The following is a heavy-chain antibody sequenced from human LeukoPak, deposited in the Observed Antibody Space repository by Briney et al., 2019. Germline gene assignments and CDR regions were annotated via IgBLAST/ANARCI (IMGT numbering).Heavy chain of an antibody. Sequence: ASVKVSFKASGYTFTGYYMHSVRQAPGQGLEWMGWSNPNSGGTNYAQKFQGRVTMTRDTSISTAYMELSRLRSDDTAVYYCARAYCSGGSCHVANFDYWGQGTLVTVSS. D-gene: IGHD2-15*01. CDR1: GYTFTGYY. CDR2: SNPNSGGT. J-gene: IGHJ4*02. CDR3: ARAYCSGGSCHVANFDY. V-gene: IGHV1-2*02.